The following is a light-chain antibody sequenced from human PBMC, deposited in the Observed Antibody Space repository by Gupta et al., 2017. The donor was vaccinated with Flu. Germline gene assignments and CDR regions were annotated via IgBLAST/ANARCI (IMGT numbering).Light chain of an antibody. J-gene: IGKJ2*01. CDR3: RQARRTPKNT. CDR2: LGS. Sequence: DIVMTQSPLSLPVTPGEPASISCRSSQSLLHSNGYNYLDWYLQKPGQSPQLLIYLGSNRASGVPDRFSGSGSGTDFTLKISRVEAEDVGVYYCRQARRTPKNTFGQGTKLEIK. V-gene: IGKV2-28*01. CDR1: QSLLHSNGYNY.